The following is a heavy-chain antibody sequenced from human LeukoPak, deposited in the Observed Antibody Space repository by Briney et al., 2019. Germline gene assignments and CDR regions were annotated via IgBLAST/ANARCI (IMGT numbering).Heavy chain of an antibody. CDR1: GFTFSNAW. V-gene: IGHV3-15*01. Sequence: PGGSLRLSCAASGFTFSNAWMSWVRQAPGKGLEWVGRIKSKTDGGTTDYAAPVKGRFTISRDDSKNTLYLQMNSLKTEDTAVYYCWGISSGDESIAARNDAFDIWGQGTMVTVSS. D-gene: IGHD6-6*01. CDR2: IKSKTDGGTT. J-gene: IGHJ3*02. CDR3: WGISSGDESIAARNDAFDI.